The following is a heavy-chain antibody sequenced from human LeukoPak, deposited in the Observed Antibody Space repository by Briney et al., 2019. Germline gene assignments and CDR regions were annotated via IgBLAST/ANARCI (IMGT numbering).Heavy chain of an antibody. V-gene: IGHV1-24*01. D-gene: IGHD6-13*01. CDR3: ASGAAAGPSFDF. Sequence: GASVKVSCKVSGYTLTELSMHWVRQAPGEGLEWMGGFDPEDGERIYAQKLQSRVTMTEDTSTDTAYMELSSLRSEDTAVYYCASGAAAGPSFDFWGQGTLVTVSS. J-gene: IGHJ4*02. CDR1: GYTLTELS. CDR2: FDPEDGER.